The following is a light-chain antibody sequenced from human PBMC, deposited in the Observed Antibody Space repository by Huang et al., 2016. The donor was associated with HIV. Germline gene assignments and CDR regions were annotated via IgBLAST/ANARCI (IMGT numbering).Light chain of an antibody. Sequence: DIQMTQSPSSLSASVGDRVTITCRASQSISSHLNWYQQKPGPAPKVLIYAASNLQGGVPSRFSGSASGTDFTLTINSLQPEDFATYYCQQTYTTPYTFGQGTKLEIK. CDR3: QQTYTTPYT. CDR2: AAS. CDR1: QSISSH. V-gene: IGKV1-39*01. J-gene: IGKJ2*01.